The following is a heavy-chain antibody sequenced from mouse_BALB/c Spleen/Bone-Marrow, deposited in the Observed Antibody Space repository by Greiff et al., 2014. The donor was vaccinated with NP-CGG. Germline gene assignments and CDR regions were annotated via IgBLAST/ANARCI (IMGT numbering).Heavy chain of an antibody. Sequence: VKLMESGPGLVAPSQSLSITCTASGFSLTSYGVHWVRQPPGKGLEWLGVIWAGGSTNYNSVLMSRLSISKDNSKSQVFLKMNSLQADATAMYYCARVYLWYFDVWGAGTTVTVSS. CDR1: GFSLTSYG. J-gene: IGHJ1*01. D-gene: IGHD2-3*01. V-gene: IGHV2-9*02. CDR3: ARVYLWYFDV. CDR2: IWAGGST.